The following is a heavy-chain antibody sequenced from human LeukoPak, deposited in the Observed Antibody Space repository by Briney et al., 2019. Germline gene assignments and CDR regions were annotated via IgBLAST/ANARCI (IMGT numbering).Heavy chain of an antibody. J-gene: IGHJ5*02. V-gene: IGHV4-4*09. Sequence: SETLSLTCTVSGGSLYYYYWTWIRQAPGKGLEWLGYISNSGTTDYNPSLKSRVTMSVDTSKNEFSLKVTSVTAADTAMYYCARFLRGAVTSNCFDPWGQGTLVTVSS. D-gene: IGHD2/OR15-2a*01. CDR2: ISNSGTT. CDR3: ARFLRGAVTSNCFDP. CDR1: GGSLYYYY.